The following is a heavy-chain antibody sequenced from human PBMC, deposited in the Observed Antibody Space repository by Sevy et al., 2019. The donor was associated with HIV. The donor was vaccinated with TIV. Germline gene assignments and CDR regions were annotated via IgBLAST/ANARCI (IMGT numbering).Heavy chain of an antibody. CDR2: IWFDGSNK. Sequence: GGSLRLSCATSGFTFNSYGMHWVRQAPGKGLEWVALIWFDGSNKYYADSVKGRFTISRDIVKTTVQLQMNSVRAEVMAVYYCSRDLEFYDYGDYGPAFTPDYWGQGPLVTVSS. CDR1: GFTFNSYG. J-gene: IGHJ4*02. CDR3: SRDLEFYDYGDYGPAFTPDY. V-gene: IGHV3-33*01. D-gene: IGHD4-17*01.